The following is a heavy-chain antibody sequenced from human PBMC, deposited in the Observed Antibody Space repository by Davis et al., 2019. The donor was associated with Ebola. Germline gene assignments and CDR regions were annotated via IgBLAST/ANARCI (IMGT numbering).Heavy chain of an antibody. J-gene: IGHJ4*02. D-gene: IGHD5-18*01. Sequence: AASVKVSCKASGYTFTSYYMHWVRQAPGQGLEWMGGIIPIFGTANYAQKFQGRVTITADKSTSTAYIELSSLRSEDTAVYYCARDLERGYSYGHDYWGQGTLVTVSS. CDR2: IIPIFGTA. CDR1: GYTFTSYY. V-gene: IGHV1-69*06. CDR3: ARDLERGYSYGHDY.